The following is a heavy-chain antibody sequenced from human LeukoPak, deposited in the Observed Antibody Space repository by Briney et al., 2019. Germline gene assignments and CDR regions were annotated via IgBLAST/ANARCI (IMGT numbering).Heavy chain of an antibody. Sequence: ASVKVSCKASGYTFTSYGISWVRQAPGQGLEWMGWISAYNGNTNYAQKLQGRVTMTTDTSTSTAYMELRSLRSDDTAVYYCARGKEGWLQSAYYFDYWGQGTLVTVSS. CDR1: GYTFTSYG. CDR3: ARGKEGWLQSAYYFDY. J-gene: IGHJ4*02. V-gene: IGHV1-18*01. D-gene: IGHD5-24*01. CDR2: ISAYNGNT.